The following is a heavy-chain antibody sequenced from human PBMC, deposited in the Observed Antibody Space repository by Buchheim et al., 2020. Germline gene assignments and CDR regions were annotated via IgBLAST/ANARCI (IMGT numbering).Heavy chain of an antibody. CDR1: GGSFSGYY. D-gene: IGHD2-15*01. J-gene: IGHJ6*02. Sequence: QVQLQQWGAGLLKPSETLSLPCAVYGGSFSGYYWSWIRQPPGKGLEWIGEINHSGSTNYHPSLKSRVTISVDTSKNQFSLKLSSVTAADTAVYYCARLGYCSGGSCYNYYYYGMDVWGQGTT. CDR3: ARLGYCSGGSCYNYYYYGMDV. V-gene: IGHV4-34*01. CDR2: INHSGST.